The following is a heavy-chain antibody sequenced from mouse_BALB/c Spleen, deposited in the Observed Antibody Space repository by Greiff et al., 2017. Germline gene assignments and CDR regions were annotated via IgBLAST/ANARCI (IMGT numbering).Heavy chain of an antibody. CDR1: GYTFTDYA. J-gene: IGHJ4*01. CDR3: ARSYYGNFYAMDY. Sequence: VKLQESGAELVRPGVSVKISCKGSGYTFTDYAMHWVKQSHAKSLEWIGVISTYYGDASYNQKFKGKATMTVDKSSSTAYMELARLTSEDSAIYYCARSYYGNFYAMDYWGQGTSVTVSS. CDR2: ISTYYGDA. V-gene: IGHV1S137*01. D-gene: IGHD2-10*01.